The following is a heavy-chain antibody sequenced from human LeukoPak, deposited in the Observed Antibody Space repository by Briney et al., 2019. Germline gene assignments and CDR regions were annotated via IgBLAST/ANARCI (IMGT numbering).Heavy chain of an antibody. Sequence: GGSLRLSCAASGFTFSNYAMHWVRQAPGKGLEWVAVISYDGSNIYYADSVKGRFTISRDNSKNTLYLQMNSLRAEDTAVYYCARDMGYRPIGSYYYGYWGQGTLVTVSS. V-gene: IGHV3-30*04. CDR2: ISYDGSNI. J-gene: IGHJ4*02. CDR1: GFTFSNYA. D-gene: IGHD3-10*01. CDR3: ARDMGYRPIGSYYYGY.